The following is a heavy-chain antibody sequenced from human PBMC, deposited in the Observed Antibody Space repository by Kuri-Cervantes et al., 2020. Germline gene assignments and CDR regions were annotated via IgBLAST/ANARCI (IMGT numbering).Heavy chain of an antibody. D-gene: IGHD2-2*01. CDR2: ISSSSSYI. V-gene: IGHV3-21*01. CDR3: ARDAARYCSSTSCYPFPAGDGGMDV. Sequence: GESLKIPGAASGFTFSSYSLNWVRQAPGKGLEWVSSISSSSSYIYYADPVKGRFTISRDNAKNSLYLQMNSLRVEDTAVYYCARDAARYCSSTSCYPFPAGDGGMDVCGQGTTVTVSS. CDR1: GFTFSSYS. J-gene: IGHJ6*02.